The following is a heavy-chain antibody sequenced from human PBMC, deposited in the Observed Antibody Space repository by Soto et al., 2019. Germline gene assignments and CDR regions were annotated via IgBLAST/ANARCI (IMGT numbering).Heavy chain of an antibody. CDR3: AKPGTIGVFDN. J-gene: IGHJ4*02. Sequence: EVQLLESGGGLVPPGGSLRLSCAASGFTFSSYAMSWVRQAPGKGLEWLAGITFRGDNTYYADSVKGRFTLSRDNSRDPPEPQENRPKSGGPALNYWAKPGTIGVFDNWGQGTLLTVSS. CDR1: GFTFSSYA. V-gene: IGHV3-23*01. CDR2: ITFRGDNT. D-gene: IGHD1-1*01.